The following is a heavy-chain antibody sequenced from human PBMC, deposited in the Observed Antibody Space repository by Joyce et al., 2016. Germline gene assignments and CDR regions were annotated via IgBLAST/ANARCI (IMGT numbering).Heavy chain of an antibody. D-gene: IGHD3-10*01. CDR3: ARKKYYGSGSYYKYYYYAMDV. CDR2: ISRSSRTI. V-gene: IGHV3-48*04. Sequence: EVQLVESGGGLVQPGGSLSLSCAASGFIFSNYTMKWVRQAPGKGLGWVSHISRSSRTIYYADSVKGRFTISRDNAKNSLYLQMNSLRAEDTAVYYCARKKYYGSGSYYKYYYYAMDVWGQGTTVTVSS. J-gene: IGHJ6*02. CDR1: GFIFSNYT.